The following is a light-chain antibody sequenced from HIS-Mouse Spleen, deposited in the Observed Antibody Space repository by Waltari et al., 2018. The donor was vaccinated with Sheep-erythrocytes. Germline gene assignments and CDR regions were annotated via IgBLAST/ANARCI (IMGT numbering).Light chain of an antibody. CDR1: QVISSY. V-gene: IGKV1-9*01. J-gene: IGKJ4*01. Sequence: DIQLTQSPSFLSASVGDRATITCRASQVISSYLAWYQQKPGKAPKLLIYAASTLQSGVPSRFSGSGSGTEFTLTISSLQPEDFATYYCQQLNSYPPRVTFGGGTKVEIK. CDR3: QQLNSYPPRVT. CDR2: AAS.